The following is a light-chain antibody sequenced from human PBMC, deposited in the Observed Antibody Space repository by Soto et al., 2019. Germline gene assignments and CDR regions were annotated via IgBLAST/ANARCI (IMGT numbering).Light chain of an antibody. CDR2: DVY. J-gene: IGLJ1*01. Sequence: QSVLTQPASVSGSPGQSITLSCTGTSGDVGGHNAVSWYQQHPGKAPKLLIYDVYNLPSGASNRFSGSKSGNTASLTISGLQAEDEADYYCSSYERSGAYVFGTGTKLTVL. CDR1: SGDVGGHNA. V-gene: IGLV2-14*03. CDR3: SSYERSGAYV.